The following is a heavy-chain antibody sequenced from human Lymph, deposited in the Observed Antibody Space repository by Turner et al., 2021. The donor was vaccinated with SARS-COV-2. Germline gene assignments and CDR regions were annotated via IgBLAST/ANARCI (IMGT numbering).Heavy chain of an antibody. D-gene: IGHD5-18*01. Sequence: QVQLVESGGGVVQPGRSLRLSCAASGFTFSSYGMHWVRQAPGKGLEWVAAIWYDGSNKDYADSVKGRFTISRDNSKNTLYLQMNSLRAEDTAVYYCARQLWLRGTFDYWGQGTLVTVSS. CDR3: ARQLWLRGTFDY. V-gene: IGHV3-33*01. CDR1: GFTFSSYG. J-gene: IGHJ4*02. CDR2: IWYDGSNK.